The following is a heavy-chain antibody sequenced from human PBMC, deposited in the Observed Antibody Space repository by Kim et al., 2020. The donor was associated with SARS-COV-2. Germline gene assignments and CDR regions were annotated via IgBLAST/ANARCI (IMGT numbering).Heavy chain of an antibody. V-gene: IGHV3-23*01. D-gene: IGHD2-2*01. CDR1: GFTFSSYA. Sequence: GGSLRLSCAASGFTFSSYAMSWVRQAPGKGLEWVSAISGSGGSTYYADSVKGRFTISRDNSKNTLYLQMNSLRAEDTAVYYCAKVVGPAAMAINWYFDLWGRGTLVTVSS. CDR2: ISGSGGST. CDR3: AKVVGPAAMAINWYFDL. J-gene: IGHJ2*01.